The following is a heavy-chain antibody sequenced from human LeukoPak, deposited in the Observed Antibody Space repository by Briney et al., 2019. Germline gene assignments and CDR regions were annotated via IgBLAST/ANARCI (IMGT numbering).Heavy chain of an antibody. CDR1: GGSISSGGYY. Sequence: SETLSLTCSVSGGSISSGGYYWSWIRQPPGKGLEWIGYIHHSGSTYYNPSLKSRVSISVDKSKNQFSLKLSFVTAADTAVYYCARAPSSSWPYYYGMDVWGQGTTVTVSS. V-gene: IGHV4-30-2*01. J-gene: IGHJ6*02. D-gene: IGHD6-13*01. CDR3: ARAPSSSWPYYYGMDV. CDR2: IHHSGST.